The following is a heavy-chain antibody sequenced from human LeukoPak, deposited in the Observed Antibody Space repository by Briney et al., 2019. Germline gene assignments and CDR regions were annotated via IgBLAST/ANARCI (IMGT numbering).Heavy chain of an antibody. CDR1: GFTFDDYT. CDR3: AKGKNTGSYLSHVDY. CDR2: ITWDGGST. V-gene: IGHV3-43*01. Sequence: GGSLRLSCAASGFTFDDYTMHWVRQAPGKGLEWVSLITWDGGSTYYADSVKGRFTISRDNSKNSLYMQMNSLRTEDTALYYCAKGKNTGSYLSHVDYWGQGTLVTVSS. D-gene: IGHD3-10*01. J-gene: IGHJ4*02.